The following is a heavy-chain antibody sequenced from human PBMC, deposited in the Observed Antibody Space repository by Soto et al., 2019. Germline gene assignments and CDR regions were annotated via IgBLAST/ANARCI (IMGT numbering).Heavy chain of an antibody. CDR2: ITFSGNTV. Sequence: LRISCAASGFTFSESYMSWIRQAPGKGLEWISYITFSGNTVYYADSLKGRFTISRDNAKNSLYLQMNRLRAEDTAVYYCARVSWREKYGMDVWGQGTTVTVSS. J-gene: IGHJ6*02. V-gene: IGHV3-11*01. CDR1: GFTFSESY. CDR3: ARVSWREKYGMDV.